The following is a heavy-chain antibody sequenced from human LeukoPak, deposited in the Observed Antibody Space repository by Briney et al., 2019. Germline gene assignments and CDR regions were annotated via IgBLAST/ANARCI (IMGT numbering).Heavy chain of an antibody. D-gene: IGHD5-18*01. CDR1: GGTFSSYA. V-gene: IGHV1-69*04. CDR3: ASQDTAMVTVDY. CDR2: IIPILGIA. J-gene: IGHJ4*02. Sequence: SVKVSCKASGGTFSSYAISWVRQAPGQGPEWMGRIIPILGIANYAQKFQGRVTITADKSTSTAYMELSSLRSEDTAVYYCASQDTAMVTVDYWGQGTLVTVSS.